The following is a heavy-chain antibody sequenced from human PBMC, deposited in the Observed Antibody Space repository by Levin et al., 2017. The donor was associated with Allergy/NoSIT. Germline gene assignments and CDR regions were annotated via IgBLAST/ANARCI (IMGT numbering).Heavy chain of an antibody. CDR2: IIPIFGTA. Sequence: SVKVSCKASGGTFSSYAISWVRQAPGQGLEWMGGIIPIFGTANYAQKFQGRVTITADKSTSTAYMELSSLRSEDTAVYYCARPYSGSYYYYYGMDVWGQGTTVTVSS. CDR1: GGTFSSYA. V-gene: IGHV1-69*06. D-gene: IGHD1-26*01. CDR3: ARPYSGSYYYYYGMDV. J-gene: IGHJ6*02.